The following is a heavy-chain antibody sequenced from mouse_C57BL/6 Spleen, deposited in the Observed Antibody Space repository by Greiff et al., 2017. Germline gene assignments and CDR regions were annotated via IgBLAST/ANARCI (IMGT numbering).Heavy chain of an antibody. Sequence: QVQLQQSGAELARPGASVKLSCKASGYTFTSYGISWVKQRTGQGLEWIGEIYPRSGNSYYNEKFKGKATLTADKSSSTAYMELRSLTSEDSAVYFCARSAIITTVVAPYAMDYWGQGTSVTDSS. J-gene: IGHJ4*01. CDR3: ARSAIITTVVAPYAMDY. CDR1: GYTFTSYG. D-gene: IGHD1-1*01. CDR2: IYPRSGNS. V-gene: IGHV1-81*01.